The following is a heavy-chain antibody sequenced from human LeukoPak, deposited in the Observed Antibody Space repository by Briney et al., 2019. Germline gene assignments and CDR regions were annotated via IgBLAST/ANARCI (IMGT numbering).Heavy chain of an antibody. CDR1: GFRFSDYY. J-gene: IGHJ4*02. CDR2: ISSSAATT. Sequence: PGGSLRLSRVTSGFRFSDYYMMWIRQAPGKGPEWVAHISSSAATTLYADSVKGRFTVSRDNAKNSLYLEMTSLRAEDTAVYYCARDRGSTVTTVGYWGQGTLVTVSS. CDR3: ARDRGSTVTTVGY. D-gene: IGHD4-17*01. V-gene: IGHV3-11*04.